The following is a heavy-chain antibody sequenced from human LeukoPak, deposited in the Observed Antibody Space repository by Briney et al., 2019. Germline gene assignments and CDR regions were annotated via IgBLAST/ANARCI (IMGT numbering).Heavy chain of an antibody. J-gene: IGHJ3*02. CDR3: ARPRSGSYYGAFDI. CDR2: MYPGDSST. CDR1: GYSFTSYW. Sequence: GESLKISCKVSGYSFTSYWIGWVRQMPGKGLEWMGIMYPGDSSTKYRPPFQGQVTISADNSISTAYLQWSSLKASDTAMYYCARPRSGSYYGAFDICGQGTMVTVSS. V-gene: IGHV5-51*01. D-gene: IGHD1-26*01.